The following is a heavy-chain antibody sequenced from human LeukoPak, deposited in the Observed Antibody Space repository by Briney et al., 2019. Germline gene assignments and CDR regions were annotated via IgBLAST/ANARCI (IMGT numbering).Heavy chain of an antibody. CDR2: IYHSGST. Sequence: SEXXXXTCAVSGYSISSGYYWGWIRQPPGKGLEWIGSIYHSGSTYYNPSLKSRVTISVDTSKDQFSLKLSSVTAADTAVYYCASTPDAPYCSSTSCYTFRFDPWGQGTLVTVSS. D-gene: IGHD2-2*02. CDR1: GYSISSGYY. CDR3: ASTPDAPYCSSTSCYTFRFDP. J-gene: IGHJ5*02. V-gene: IGHV4-38-2*01.